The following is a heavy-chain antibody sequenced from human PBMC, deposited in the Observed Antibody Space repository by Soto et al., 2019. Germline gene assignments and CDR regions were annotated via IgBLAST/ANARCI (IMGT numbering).Heavy chain of an antibody. CDR1: GYTFTSYA. V-gene: IGHV1-3*01. CDR2: INAGNGNT. J-gene: IGHJ4*02. CDR3: ARDHGSGGSCYYDY. Sequence: GASVKVSCKASGYTFTSYAMHWVRQAPGQRLEWMGWINAGNGNTKYSQKLQGRVTMTTDTSTSTAYMELRSLRSDDTAVYYCARDHGSGGSCYYDYWSQGTLVTFSS. D-gene: IGHD2-15*01.